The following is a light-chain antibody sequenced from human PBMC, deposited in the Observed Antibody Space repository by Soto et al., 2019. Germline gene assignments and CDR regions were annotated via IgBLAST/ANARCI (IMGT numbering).Light chain of an antibody. CDR2: DAS. Sequence: EIVMTQSPAPLSVSPGERFTLSCRARQSVGSNLAWYQQTPGQXPRXXIYDASTRATVIPARFSGSVSGTELTITISSLQSEDCAVYDGQQYDTWPLTFGGGTKVDI. V-gene: IGKV3-15*01. J-gene: IGKJ4*01. CDR3: QQYDTWPLT. CDR1: QSVGSN.